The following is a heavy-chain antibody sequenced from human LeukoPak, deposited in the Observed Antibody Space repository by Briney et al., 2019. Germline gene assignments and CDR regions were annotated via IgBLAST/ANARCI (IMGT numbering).Heavy chain of an antibody. J-gene: IGHJ1*01. Sequence: PGGSLRLSCAASGFTFSSYSMNWVRQAPGKGLEWVSSISSSSSYIYYADSVKGRFTISRDNAKNSLYLQMNSLRAEDTAVYYCARERYGVNSGYFQHWARAPWSPSPQ. V-gene: IGHV3-21*01. CDR2: ISSSSSYI. D-gene: IGHD4-23*01. CDR3: ARERYGVNSGYFQH. CDR1: GFTFSSYS.